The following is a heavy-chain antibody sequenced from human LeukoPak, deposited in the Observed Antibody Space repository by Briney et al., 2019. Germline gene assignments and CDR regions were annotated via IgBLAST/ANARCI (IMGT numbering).Heavy chain of an antibody. J-gene: IGHJ2*01. CDR2: IFPGDFDT. CDR3: ARLECSSNICHRWDWYFDL. CDR1: GYSFSTYW. D-gene: IGHD2-2*01. V-gene: IGHV5-51*01. Sequence: GESLKISCRGSGYSFSTYWIAWVRQMPGKGLEWMGTIFPGDFDTKYSPSFQGQITISADKSISTAYLQWSSLKAADTAMYYCARLECSSNICHRWDWYFDLWGRGTLVTVSS.